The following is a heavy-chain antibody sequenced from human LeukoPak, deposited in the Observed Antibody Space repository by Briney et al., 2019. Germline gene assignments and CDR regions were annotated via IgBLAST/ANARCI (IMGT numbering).Heavy chain of an antibody. CDR1: GFTFSTYW. CDR3: AREYTLYRSGWFLDY. CDR2: IDYSGRT. Sequence: GSLRLSCAASGFTFSTYWMNWIRQPPGKGLEWVGSIDYSGRTYYNPSLKSRATISIDTSKNQFSLKLNSVTAADTAVYYCAREYTLYRSGWFLDYWGQGTVVTVSS. J-gene: IGHJ4*02. V-gene: IGHV4-39*07. D-gene: IGHD6-19*01.